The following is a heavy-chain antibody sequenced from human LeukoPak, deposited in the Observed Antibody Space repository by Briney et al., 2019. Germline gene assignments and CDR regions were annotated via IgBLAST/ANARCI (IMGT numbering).Heavy chain of an antibody. D-gene: IGHD3-16*01. CDR2: ISGDGGST. J-gene: IGHJ4*02. CDR1: GFTFDDYA. V-gene: IGHV3-43*02. Sequence: PGGSLRLSCAASGFTFDDYAMHWVRQAPGKGLEWVSLISGDGGSTYYADSVKGRFTISRDNSKNSLYLQMNSLRVEDTAVYYCVSDTALGYWGQGTLVTVSS. CDR3: VSDTALGY.